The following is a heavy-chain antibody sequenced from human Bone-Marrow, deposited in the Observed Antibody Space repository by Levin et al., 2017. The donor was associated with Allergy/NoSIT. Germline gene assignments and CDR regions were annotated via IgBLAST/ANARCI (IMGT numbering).Heavy chain of an antibody. J-gene: IGHJ3*02. CDR2: INPSGGST. V-gene: IGHV1-46*01. CDR1: GYTFTSYY. D-gene: IGHD6-19*01. CDR3: ARDLTVAGTQTEDAFDI. Sequence: GASVKVSCKASGYTFTSYYMHWVRQAPGQGLEWMGIINPSGGSTNYAQKFQGRVTMTRVTSTSTVYMELSSLRSEDTAVYYCARDLTVAGTQTEDAFDIWGQGTMVTVSS.